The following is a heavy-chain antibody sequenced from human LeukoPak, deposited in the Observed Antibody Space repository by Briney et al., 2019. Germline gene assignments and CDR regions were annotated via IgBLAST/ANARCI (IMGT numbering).Heavy chain of an antibody. Sequence: PSETLSLTCTVSGGSISTYYWSWIRQPPGKGLEWIGYIYNSGSTNYNPSLKSRVTISVDMSKNQFSLKLTSVTAADTAVYYCARDGRSTWYYYWGQGTLVTVSS. CDR3: ARDGRSTWYYY. CDR1: GGSISTYY. V-gene: IGHV4-59*12. J-gene: IGHJ4*02. CDR2: IYNSGST. D-gene: IGHD6-13*01.